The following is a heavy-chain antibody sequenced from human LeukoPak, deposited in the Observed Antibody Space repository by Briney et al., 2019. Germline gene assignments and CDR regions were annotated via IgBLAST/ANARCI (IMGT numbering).Heavy chain of an antibody. J-gene: IGHJ4*02. D-gene: IGHD2-15*01. Sequence: SVKVSCKASGGTFSSNAISWVRQAPGQGPEWMGRIIPILGTAEYAEKFQGRVTITADKSTTTAYMELSSLKSEDTALYYCARGKGFVGHFDYWGQGTLVTVSS. CDR2: IIPILGTA. CDR1: GGTFSSNA. CDR3: ARGKGFVGHFDY. V-gene: IGHV1-69*04.